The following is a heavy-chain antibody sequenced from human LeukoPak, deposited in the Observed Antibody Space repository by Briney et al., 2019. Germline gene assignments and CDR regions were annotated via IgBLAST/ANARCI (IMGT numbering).Heavy chain of an antibody. Sequence: YAASGFTFSSYAMSWVRQAPGKGLEWVSAVSGSGGRTYYADSVKGRFTISRDNSKNTLYLQMHSLRAEDTAVYYCAQDLAPGMYSSSSGGLDYWGQGALVTVSS. D-gene: IGHD6-6*01. CDR2: VSGSGGRT. CDR1: GFTFSSYA. CDR3: AQDLAPGMYSSSSGGLDY. J-gene: IGHJ4*02. V-gene: IGHV3-23*01.